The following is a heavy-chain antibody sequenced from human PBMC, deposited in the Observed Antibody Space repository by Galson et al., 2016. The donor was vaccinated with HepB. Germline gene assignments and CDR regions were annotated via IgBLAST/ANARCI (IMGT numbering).Heavy chain of an antibody. J-gene: IGHJ5*02. V-gene: IGHV3-74*01. Sequence: SLRLSCAASGFAFSNHWMHWVRQAPGKGLVWVSRVNSDGTTSDYADSVKGRFTISRDNAENTLSLQMNSLRADHTAGYYCARDHSVEYATAYNWVDPWGQGGLVTVSS. CDR1: GFAFSNHW. CDR3: ARDHSVEYATAYNWVDP. CDR2: VNSDGTTS. D-gene: IGHD2-8*02.